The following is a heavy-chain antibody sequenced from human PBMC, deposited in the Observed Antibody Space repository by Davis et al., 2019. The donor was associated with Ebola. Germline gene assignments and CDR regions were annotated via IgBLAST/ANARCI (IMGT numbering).Heavy chain of an antibody. D-gene: IGHD3-3*01. CDR3: AKYTHLEWLFYYYYYMDV. CDR1: GFTFSSYA. Sequence: PGGSLRLSCAASGFTFSSYAMHWVRQAPGKGLKWVAVISYDGSNKYYADSVKGRFTISRDNSKNTLYLQMNSLRAEDTAVYYCAKYTHLEWLFYYYYYMDVWGKGTTVTVSS. CDR2: ISYDGSNK. V-gene: IGHV3-30-3*02. J-gene: IGHJ6*03.